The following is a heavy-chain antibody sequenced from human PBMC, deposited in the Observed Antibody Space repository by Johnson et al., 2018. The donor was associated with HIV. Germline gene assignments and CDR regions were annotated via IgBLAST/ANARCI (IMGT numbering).Heavy chain of an antibody. CDR1: GFSFSDYY. CDR2: ISSSGTNI. Sequence: QVQLVESGGGWVKPGGSLRLSCAASGFSFSDYYMSWIRQAPGKGLEWVSYISSSGTNIYYADSVKGRFSISRDNAKTTLYLQMNSLRAEDTAGYYCVKGFRRYVKFGGGLLDAFDLWGQGTMVTVSS. V-gene: IGHV3-11*04. D-gene: IGHD3-16*01. CDR3: VKGFRRYVKFGGGLLDAFDL. J-gene: IGHJ3*01.